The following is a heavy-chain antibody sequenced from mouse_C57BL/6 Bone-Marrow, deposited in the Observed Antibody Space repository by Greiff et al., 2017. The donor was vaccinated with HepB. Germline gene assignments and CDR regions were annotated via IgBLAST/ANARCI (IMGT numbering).Heavy chain of an antibody. CDR3: AREDSTYRYYFDD. CDR2: IWSGGST. CDR1: GFSLTSYG. J-gene: IGHJ2*01. V-gene: IGHV2-2*01. D-gene: IGHD5-1*01. Sequence: QVQLKQSGPGLVQPSQSLSITCTVSGFSLTSYGVHWVRQSPGKGLEWLGVIWSGGSTDYNAAFISRLSISKDNTKSQVFFKMNSLQADDTAIYSCAREDSTYRYYFDDWGQGTTLTVSS.